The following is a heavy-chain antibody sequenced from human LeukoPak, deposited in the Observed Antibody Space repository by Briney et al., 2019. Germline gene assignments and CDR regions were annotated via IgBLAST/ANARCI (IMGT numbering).Heavy chain of an antibody. CDR3: ARDSGYRIFDY. CDR1: GYSISSGYY. CDR2: IYHSGST. D-gene: IGHD5-12*01. J-gene: IGHJ4*02. Sequence: SETLSLTCIVSGYSISSGYYWGWIRQPPGKGLEWIGYIYHSGSTYYNPSLKSRVTISVDRSKNQFSLKLSSVTAADTAVYYCARDSGYRIFDYWGQGTLVTVSS. V-gene: IGHV4-38-2*02.